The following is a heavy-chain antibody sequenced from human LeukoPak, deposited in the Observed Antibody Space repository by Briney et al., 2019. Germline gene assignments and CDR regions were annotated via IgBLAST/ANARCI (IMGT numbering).Heavy chain of an antibody. CDR2: MNPNSGNT. CDR3: ARVYGSGSYLDDY. J-gene: IGHJ4*02. Sequence: ASVKVSCKASGYTFTGYYMHWVRQAPGQGLEWMGWMNPNSGNTGYAQKFQGRVTMTRNTSISTAYMELSSLRSEDTAVYYCARVYGSGSYLDDYWGQGTLVTVSS. D-gene: IGHD3-10*01. V-gene: IGHV1-8*02. CDR1: GYTFTGYY.